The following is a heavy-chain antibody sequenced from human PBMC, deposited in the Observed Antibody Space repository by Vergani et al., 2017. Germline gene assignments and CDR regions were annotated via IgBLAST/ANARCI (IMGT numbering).Heavy chain of an antibody. D-gene: IGHD6-13*01. V-gene: IGHV4-61*02. CDR2: IYTSGST. CDR3: ARAGIAAAGIGRHYYYYGMDV. Sequence: QVQLQESGPGLVKPSQTLSLTCTVSGGSISSGSYYWSWIRQPAGKGLEWIGRIYTSGSTNYNPSLKSRVTISVDTSKNQFSLKLSSVTAADTPVYYCARAGIAAAGIGRHYYYYGMDVWGQGTTVTVSS. CDR1: GGSISSGSYY. J-gene: IGHJ6*02.